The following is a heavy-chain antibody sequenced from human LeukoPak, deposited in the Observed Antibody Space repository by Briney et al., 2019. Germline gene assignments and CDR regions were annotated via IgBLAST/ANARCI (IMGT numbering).Heavy chain of an antibody. CDR1: GFIFSNYG. Sequence: GGSLRLSCTTSGFIFSNYGMHWVRQAPGKGLEWVAVISYDGSNKYYADSVKGRFTISRDNSKNTLYLQMNSLRAEDTAVYYCAKDAGFVVAITTDIDYWGQGTLVTVSS. CDR3: AKDAGFVVAITTDIDY. CDR2: ISYDGSNK. V-gene: IGHV3-30*18. D-gene: IGHD3-22*01. J-gene: IGHJ4*02.